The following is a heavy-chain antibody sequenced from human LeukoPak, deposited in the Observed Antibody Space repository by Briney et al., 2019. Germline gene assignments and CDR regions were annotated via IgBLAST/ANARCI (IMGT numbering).Heavy chain of an antibody. D-gene: IGHD5-18*01. J-gene: IGHJ4*02. CDR2: ISSSSSYI. Sequence: GGSLRLSCAASGFTFSSYSMNWVRQAPGKGLEWVSSISSSSSYIYYADSVKGRFTISRDNAKNSLYLQMNSLRAEDTAVYYCARHPIRDTAMANYFDYWGQGTLVTVSS. CDR1: GFTFSSYS. CDR3: ARHPIRDTAMANYFDY. V-gene: IGHV3-21*01.